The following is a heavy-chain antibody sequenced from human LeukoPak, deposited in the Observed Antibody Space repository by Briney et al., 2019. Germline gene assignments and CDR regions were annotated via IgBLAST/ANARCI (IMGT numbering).Heavy chain of an antibody. CDR2: IYSSGST. J-gene: IGHJ4*02. CDR3: VRAFWSGYYYVFDY. Sequence: SETLSLTCTVSGGSISSNYWSWIRRPPGKGLEWIGYIYSSGSTNYNPSLKSRVTMSVDTSKNQFSLKLTSVTAADTAVYYCVRAFWSGYYYVFDYWGQGTLVTVSS. V-gene: IGHV4-59*01. CDR1: GGSISSNY. D-gene: IGHD3-3*01.